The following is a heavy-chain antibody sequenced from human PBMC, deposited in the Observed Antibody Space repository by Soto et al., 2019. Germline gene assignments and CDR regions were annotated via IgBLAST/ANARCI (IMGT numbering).Heavy chain of an antibody. Sequence: SETLSLTCTVSGGSISSSSYYWGWIRQPPGKGLEWIGSIYYSGSTYYNPSLKSRVTISVDTSKNQFSLKLSSVTAADTAVYYCARQIKKELLREYVYYYYGMDVWGQGTTVTVSS. D-gene: IGHD1-26*01. V-gene: IGHV4-39*01. J-gene: IGHJ6*02. CDR3: ARQIKKELLREYVYYYYGMDV. CDR2: IYYSGST. CDR1: GGSISSSSYY.